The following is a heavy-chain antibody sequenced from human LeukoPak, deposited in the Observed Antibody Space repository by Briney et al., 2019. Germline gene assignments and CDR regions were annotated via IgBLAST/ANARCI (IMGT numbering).Heavy chain of an antibody. J-gene: IGHJ6*03. CDR2: IYTSGST. CDR1: GGSISSGSYY. D-gene: IGHD2-2*01. V-gene: IGHV4-61*02. CDR3: ARGYCSSTSCPKAHYYYYYYMDV. Sequence: SQTLSLTCTVSGGSISSGSYYWSWIRQPAGKGLEWIGRIYTSGSTNYNPSLKSRVTMSVDTSKNQFSLKLSSVTAADTAVYYCARGYCSSTSCPKAHYYYYYYMDVWGKGTTVTVSS.